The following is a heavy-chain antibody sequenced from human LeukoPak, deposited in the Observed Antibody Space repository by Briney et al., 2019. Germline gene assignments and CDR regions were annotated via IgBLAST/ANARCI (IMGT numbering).Heavy chain of an antibody. J-gene: IGHJ4*02. Sequence: SETLFLTCTVSGGSISSSSYYWGWIRQPPGKGLEWIGSIYYSGSTYYNPSLKSRVTISVDTSKNQFSLKLGSVTAADTAVYYCARLGTKTYYDFWSGYYIDYWGQGTLVTVSS. D-gene: IGHD3-3*01. CDR3: ARLGTKTYYDFWSGYYIDY. CDR1: GGSISSSSYY. V-gene: IGHV4-39*01. CDR2: IYYSGST.